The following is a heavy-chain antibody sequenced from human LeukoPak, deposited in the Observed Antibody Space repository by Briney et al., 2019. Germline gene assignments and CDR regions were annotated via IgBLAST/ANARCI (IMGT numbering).Heavy chain of an antibody. CDR1: GFTVSSNY. CDR3: ARDFTARNYFDS. D-gene: IGHD2-21*02. CDR2: IYSGGST. V-gene: IGHV3-53*01. Sequence: GGSLRLSCATSGFTVSSNYMNWVRQPPGKGLEWVSVIYSGGSTYYADSVKGRFTISRDNAKNSLSLQMTNLRVEDTAIYYCARDFTARNYFDSWGQGTLVTVSS. J-gene: IGHJ4*02.